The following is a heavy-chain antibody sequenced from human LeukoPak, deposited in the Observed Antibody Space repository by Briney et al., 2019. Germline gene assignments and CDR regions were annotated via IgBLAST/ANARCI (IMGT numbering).Heavy chain of an antibody. CDR3: TRFRGSGSSTLYSFDY. CDR1: QFTFNNNA. V-gene: IGHV3-23*01. Sequence: GGSLRLSCAASQFTFNNNAMSWVRQAPGKGLEWVSGLSGDSSSIYYAASVKGRFTISRDNSKNMLYLQMNSLRAEDTAVYYCTRFRGSGSSTLYSFDYWGQGSLVTVAP. CDR2: LSGDSSSI. D-gene: IGHD3-10*01. J-gene: IGHJ4*02.